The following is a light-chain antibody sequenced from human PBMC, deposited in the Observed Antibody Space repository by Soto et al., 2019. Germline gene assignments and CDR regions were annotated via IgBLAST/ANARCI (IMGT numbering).Light chain of an antibody. CDR1: NSDIGNYNF. Sequence: ALTQPPSASGSPGQSVAISCTGTNSDIGNYNFVSWYQQHPGKAPKLMIYEVNKRPSGVPDRFSGSKSGNTASLTVSGLQPEDEADYYCSSYAGSNNLLFGGGTKLTVL. V-gene: IGLV2-8*01. CDR3: SSYAGSNNLL. CDR2: EVN. J-gene: IGLJ2*01.